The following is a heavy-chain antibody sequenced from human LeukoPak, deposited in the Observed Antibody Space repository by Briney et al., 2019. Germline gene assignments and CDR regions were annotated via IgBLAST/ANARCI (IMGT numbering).Heavy chain of an antibody. V-gene: IGHV4-59*01. Sequence: SETLSLTCTVSGGSISSYYWSWIRQPPGKGLEWIGYIYYSGSTNYNPSLTSRVTISVDTSKNQFSLKLSSVTAADTAVYYCARAAGKLRGYFDYWGQGTLVTVSS. J-gene: IGHJ4*02. CDR2: IYYSGST. CDR3: ARAAGKLRGYFDY. CDR1: GGSISSYY. D-gene: IGHD4-17*01.